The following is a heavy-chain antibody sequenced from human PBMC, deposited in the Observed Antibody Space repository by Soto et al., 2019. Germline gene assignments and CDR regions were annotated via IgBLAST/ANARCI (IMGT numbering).Heavy chain of an antibody. D-gene: IGHD5-12*01. V-gene: IGHV1-69*12. CDR3: ARDLGSGYGPGDY. Sequence: QVQLVQSGAEVKKPGSSVKVSCKASGDTFTIFAISWVRQAPGQGLEWMGGIIPTIGTANYAQRFQGRITITGEESTGTAYMELSSLKSEDTAVYYCARDLGSGYGPGDYWGQGTLVTVSS. J-gene: IGHJ4*02. CDR2: IIPTIGTA. CDR1: GDTFTIFA.